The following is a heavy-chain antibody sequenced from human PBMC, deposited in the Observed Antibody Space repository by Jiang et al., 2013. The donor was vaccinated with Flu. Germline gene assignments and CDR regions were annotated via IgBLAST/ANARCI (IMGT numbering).Heavy chain of an antibody. CDR3: TRDLVRDVILIPATYFDY. CDR2: DWKQTLIGARR. Sequence: EWVGFDWKQTLIGARRAYAASVKGRFTISRDDSKSIAYLQMSSLKTEDTAVYYCTRDLVRDVILIPATYFDYWGQGALVTVSS. D-gene: IGHD2-2*01. J-gene: IGHJ4*02. V-gene: IGHV3-49*02.